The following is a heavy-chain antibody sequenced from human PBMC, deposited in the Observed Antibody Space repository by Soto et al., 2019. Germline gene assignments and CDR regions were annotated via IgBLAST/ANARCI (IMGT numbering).Heavy chain of an antibody. CDR1: GYTFTSYG. CDR3: ARDMGVVVPAAIRWFDP. D-gene: IGHD2-2*02. J-gene: IGHJ5*02. CDR2: ISAYNGNI. V-gene: IGHV1-18*01. Sequence: GASVKVSCKASGYTFTSYGISWVRQAPGQGLEWMGWISAYNGNINYAQKLQGRVTMTTDTSTSTAYMELRSLRSDDTAVYYCARDMGVVVPAAIRWFDPWGQGTLVTVSS.